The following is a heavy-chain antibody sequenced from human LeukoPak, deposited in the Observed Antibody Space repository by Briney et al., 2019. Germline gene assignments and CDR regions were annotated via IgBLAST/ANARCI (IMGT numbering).Heavy chain of an antibody. Sequence: SETLSLACAVSGDSISNSDYYWGWIRQSPGKGLEWITLINYSGHTFYNPSLRSRVTISVDMPKNQFSLNLNSVTAADTAVYYCARRRRDLNWFDPWGQGTLVTVSS. V-gene: IGHV4-39*01. CDR3: ARRRRDLNWFDP. J-gene: IGHJ5*02. CDR1: GDSISNSDYY. CDR2: INYSGHT.